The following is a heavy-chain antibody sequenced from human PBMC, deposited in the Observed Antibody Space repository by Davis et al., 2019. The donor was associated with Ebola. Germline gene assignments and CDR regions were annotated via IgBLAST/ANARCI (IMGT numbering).Heavy chain of an antibody. CDR1: GITFSSFA. D-gene: IGHD3-10*02. Sequence: GESLKISCAVSGITFSSFAMSWVRQAPGKGLEWVSAVSGSGVNTYYADSVKGRFTTSRDNAKDSLFLNINGLRQDDTAVYNCARRIKGDGRGGVDVWGQGTSVTVSS. CDR2: VSGSGVNT. J-gene: IGHJ6*02. CDR3: ARRIKGDGRGGVDV. V-gene: IGHV3-23*01.